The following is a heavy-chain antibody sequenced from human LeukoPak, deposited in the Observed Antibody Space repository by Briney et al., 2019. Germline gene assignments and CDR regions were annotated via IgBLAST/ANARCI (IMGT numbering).Heavy chain of an antibody. J-gene: IGHJ4*02. V-gene: IGHV1-2*02. CDR1: GYTFTGYY. D-gene: IGHD3-3*01. CDR2: IKPNSDGT. CDR3: ARGYEFWSGYWVYYFDY. Sequence: ASVKVSCKASGYTFTGYYINWVRQAPGQGLEWMGWIKPNSDGTNYAQKFQGRVTVTRDTSISTAYMELSGLTSDDTAVYYCARGYEFWSGYWVYYFDYWGPGTLVTVSS.